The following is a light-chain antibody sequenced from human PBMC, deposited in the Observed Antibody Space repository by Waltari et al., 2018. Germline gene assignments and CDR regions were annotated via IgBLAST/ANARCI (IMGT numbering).Light chain of an antibody. J-gene: IGKJ2*01. V-gene: IGKV1-8*01. CDR2: AAS. CDR3: QQYYSYPYT. CDR1: QGISSY. Sequence: AIRMTQSPSSFSASTGDRVTITCRASQGISSYLAWYQQKPGKAPKLRIYAASTLQSGVPSRFSGSGSGTDFTLTLSCLQSEYFATYYCQQYYSYPYTFGQGTKLEIK.